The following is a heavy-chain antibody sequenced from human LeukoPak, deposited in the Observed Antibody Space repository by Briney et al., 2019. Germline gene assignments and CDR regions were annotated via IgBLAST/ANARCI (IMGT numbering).Heavy chain of an antibody. CDR2: ISGSGGST. D-gene: IGHD3-22*01. CDR1: GFTFSTYA. Sequence: GGSLRLSCVASGFTFSTYAMSWVRQAPGKGLEWVSSISGSGGSTYYADSVKGRFTMSRDNSKNTLYLQMNSLRAEDTAVYYCAKTESSSYFYTYFNYWGPGTLVTVSS. CDR3: AKTESSSYFYTYFNY. J-gene: IGHJ4*02. V-gene: IGHV3-23*01.